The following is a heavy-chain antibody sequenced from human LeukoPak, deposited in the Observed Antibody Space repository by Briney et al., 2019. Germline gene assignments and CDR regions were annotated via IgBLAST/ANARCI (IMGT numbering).Heavy chain of an antibody. D-gene: IGHD2-15*01. J-gene: IGHJ4*02. V-gene: IGHV3-13*01. CDR3: AREACNGNSCYLLDY. Sequence: GGSLRLSCAASGFTFSTYDMHWVRQATGKGLEWVSTITSAGDRYYPGSVKGRFTISRENAKNSLYLQMDSLRAGDTAVYYCAREACNGNSCYLLDYWGQGTLVTVSS. CDR1: GFTFSTYD. CDR2: ITSAGDR.